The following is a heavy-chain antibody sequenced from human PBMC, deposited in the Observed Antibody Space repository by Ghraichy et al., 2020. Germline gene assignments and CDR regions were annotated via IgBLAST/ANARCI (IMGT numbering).Heavy chain of an antibody. J-gene: IGHJ4*02. D-gene: IGHD5-24*01. Sequence: ASVKVSCKASGYTFTSYYMHWVRQAPGQGLEWMGIINPSGGSTSYAQKFQGRVTMTRDTSTSTVYMELSSLRSEDTAVYYCARDRVEMATNRGFDYWGQGTLVTVSS. V-gene: IGHV1-46*01. CDR1: GYTFTSYY. CDR2: INPSGGST. CDR3: ARDRVEMATNRGFDY.